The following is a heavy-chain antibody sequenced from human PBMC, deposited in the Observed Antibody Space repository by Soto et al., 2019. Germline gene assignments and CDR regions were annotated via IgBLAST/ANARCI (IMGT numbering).Heavy chain of an antibody. J-gene: IGHJ4*02. Sequence: WGFLRLSCAASGFTFVSYAISFVRQAPLKGREWVSAISGSGGSTYYADSVKGRFTISRDNSKNTLYLQMNSLRAEDTAVYYCAKDYYDSSGYYYFDYWGQGTLVTVSS. CDR1: GFTFVSYA. CDR3: AKDYYDSSGYYYFDY. D-gene: IGHD3-22*01. V-gene: IGHV3-23*01. CDR2: ISGSGGST.